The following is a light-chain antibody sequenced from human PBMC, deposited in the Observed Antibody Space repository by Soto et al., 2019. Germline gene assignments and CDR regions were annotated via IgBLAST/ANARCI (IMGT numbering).Light chain of an antibody. Sequence: EFVLTQSPGTLSLSPVERATLSCMASQTVRNNYLAWYQQKPGQAPRLLIYGASSRATGIPDRFSGSGSGTDFTLTISRLEPEDFAMYYCQQYGYLVTFGGGTKVDIK. V-gene: IGKV3-20*01. J-gene: IGKJ4*01. CDR3: QQYGYLVT. CDR2: GAS. CDR1: QTVRNNY.